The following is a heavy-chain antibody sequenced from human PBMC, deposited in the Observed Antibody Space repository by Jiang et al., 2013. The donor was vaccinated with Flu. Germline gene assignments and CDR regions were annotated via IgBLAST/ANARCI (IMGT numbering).Heavy chain of an antibody. CDR3: ARDKRAVAGFYYYYYGMDV. CDR1: GFTFSSYE. CDR2: ISSSGSTI. D-gene: IGHD6-19*01. V-gene: IGHV3-48*03. Sequence: QLVESGGGLVQPGGSSRLSCAASGFTFSSYEMNWVRQAPGKGLEWVSYISSSGSTIYYADSVKGRFTISRDNAKNSLYLQMNSLRAEDTAVYYCARDKRAVAGFYYYYYGMDVWGQGTTVTVSS. J-gene: IGHJ6*02.